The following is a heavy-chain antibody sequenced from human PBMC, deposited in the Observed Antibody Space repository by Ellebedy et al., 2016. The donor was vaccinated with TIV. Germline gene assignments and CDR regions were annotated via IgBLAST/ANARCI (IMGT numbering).Heavy chain of an antibody. CDR3: ARKSDSLMVTGGDC. V-gene: IGHV3-66*01. CDR2: IYSGGIT. J-gene: IGHJ4*02. Sequence: PGGSLRLSCAASGFTVSTNYLRRVRQAPGTALEWVSLIYSGGITHYADSGKGRFIISRDSSKNTLNLQMNSLRAEDTAVYYCARKSDSLMVTGGDCWGQGALVTVSS. CDR1: GFTVSTNY. D-gene: IGHD4-23*01.